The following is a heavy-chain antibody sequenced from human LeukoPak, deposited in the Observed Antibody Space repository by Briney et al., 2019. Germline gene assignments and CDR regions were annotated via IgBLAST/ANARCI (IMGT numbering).Heavy chain of an antibody. V-gene: IGHV3-48*02. CDR1: GFTFSNYN. J-gene: IGHJ4*02. CDR2: ISSGGSTI. Sequence: GGSLRLSCAASGFTFSNYNMNWVRQAPGKGLEWVSDISSGGSTIYFADSVKGRFTISRDNAKNSLYLQMNSLRDEDTAVYYCARLEYYYVSGNYYKLFDYWGQGTLVTVCS. CDR3: ARLEYYYVSGNYYKLFDY. D-gene: IGHD3-10*01.